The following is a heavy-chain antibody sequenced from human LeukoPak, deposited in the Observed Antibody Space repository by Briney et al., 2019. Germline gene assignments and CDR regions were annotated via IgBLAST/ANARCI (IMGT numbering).Heavy chain of an antibody. CDR2: IYYSGST. D-gene: IGHD3-22*01. J-gene: IGHJ4*02. Sequence: SETLSLTCTVSGGSISSYYWSWIRQPPGKGLEWIGYIYYSGSTNYNPSLKSRVTISVDTSKNQFSLKLSSVTAADTAVYYCARVYYYDSSGYYYPVFYFDYWGQGTLVTVSS. CDR1: GGSISSYY. CDR3: ARVYYYDSSGYYYPVFYFDY. V-gene: IGHV4-59*01.